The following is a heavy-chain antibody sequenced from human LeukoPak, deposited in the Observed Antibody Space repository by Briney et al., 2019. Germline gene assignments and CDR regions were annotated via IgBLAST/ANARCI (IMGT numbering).Heavy chain of an antibody. CDR1: GYTFTIYG. J-gene: IGHJ4*02. V-gene: IGHV1-18*04. D-gene: IGHD6-13*01. CDR3: ARAGRASMAAAGPRDY. Sequence: ASVRVSFKASGYTFTIYGISGVRQAPGQGGERMGWMSAYNGNTNYAQKLQGRVTMTTDTSTSTAYMELRSLRSDDTAVYYCARAGRASMAAAGPRDYWGQGTLVTVSS. CDR2: MSAYNGNT.